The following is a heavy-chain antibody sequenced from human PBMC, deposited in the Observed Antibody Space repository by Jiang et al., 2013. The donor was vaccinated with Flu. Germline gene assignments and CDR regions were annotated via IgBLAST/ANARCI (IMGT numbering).Heavy chain of an antibody. V-gene: IGHV1-45*02. CDR3: ARDKGQLVAAAWSY. D-gene: IGHD6-13*01. Sequence: SGAEVKKTGSSVKISCTASGYIFTYRHLHWVRQAPGQAPEWMGWITPYNGNTDYAHRFQGRLTITADESTSTAYMELSSLRSEDTAVYYCARDKGQLVAAAWSYWGQGTLVTVSS. CDR2: ITPYNGNT. CDR1: GYIFTYRH. J-gene: IGHJ4*02.